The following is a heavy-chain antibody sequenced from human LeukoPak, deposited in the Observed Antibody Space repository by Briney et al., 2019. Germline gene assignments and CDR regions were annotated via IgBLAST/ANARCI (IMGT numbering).Heavy chain of an antibody. J-gene: IGHJ4*02. Sequence: GGSLRLSCAASGFTFSSYEMNWVRQPPGKGLDWVSYISSSGSTIYYADSVKGRFTISRDNAKNSLYLQMNSLRAEDTAVYYCARIGAELPADYWGQGTLVTVSS. CDR3: ARIGAELPADY. CDR2: ISSSGSTI. D-gene: IGHD1-26*01. V-gene: IGHV3-48*03. CDR1: GFTFSSYE.